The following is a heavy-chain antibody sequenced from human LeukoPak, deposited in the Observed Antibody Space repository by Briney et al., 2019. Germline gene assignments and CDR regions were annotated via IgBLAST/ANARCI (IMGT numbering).Heavy chain of an antibody. Sequence: GGSLRLSCVASGFTFSSHAMSWVRQAPGKGLEWVAGISGSDGSTYYADPVEGRFTISRDNYKNRLYLQMNSLRAEDTAVYYCAKGRLGVVGATIMAFDMWGRGTMVTVSS. J-gene: IGHJ3*02. V-gene: IGHV3-23*01. CDR2: ISGSDGST. D-gene: IGHD2-15*01. CDR3: AKGRLGVVGATIMAFDM. CDR1: GFTFSSHA.